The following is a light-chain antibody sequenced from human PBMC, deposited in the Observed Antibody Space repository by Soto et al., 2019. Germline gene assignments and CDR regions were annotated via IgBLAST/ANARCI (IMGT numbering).Light chain of an antibody. V-gene: IGKV3-20*01. CDR1: QSVSSSD. CDR2: GTS. Sequence: ENVLTQSPGTLSLSPGERATLSCGASQSVSSSDLAWYQQKPGQAPRLLIYGTSNRATGIPDRFSGSGSGKDFTLTISRLEPEDFAGYYCQQYGSPPPITFGQGTRLEI. J-gene: IGKJ5*01. CDR3: QQYGSPPPIT.